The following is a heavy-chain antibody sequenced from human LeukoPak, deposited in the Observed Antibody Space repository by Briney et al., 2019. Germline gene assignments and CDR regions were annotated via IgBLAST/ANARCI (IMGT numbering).Heavy chain of an antibody. CDR3: TADAAAGGKLDY. CDR2: IYSGGDT. V-gene: IGHV3-66*01. Sequence: GGSLRLSCAASGFTVSNNYMNWVRQAPGKGLEWVSVIYSGGDTFYADSVKGRFTISRDNSKNTLYLQMNNLRAEDTAVYYCTADAAAGGKLDYWGQGTLV. J-gene: IGHJ4*02. CDR1: GFTVSNNY. D-gene: IGHD3-16*01.